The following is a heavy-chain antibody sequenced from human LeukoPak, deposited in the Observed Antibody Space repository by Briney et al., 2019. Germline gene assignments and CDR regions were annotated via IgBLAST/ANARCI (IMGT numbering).Heavy chain of an antibody. J-gene: IGHJ4*02. CDR1: GFTFDDYA. D-gene: IGHD3-10*01. CDR3: ANSHYYGSGSYFSY. V-gene: IGHV3-9*01. Sequence: GGSLRLSCAASGFTFDDYAMHWVRHAPGKGLEWVSGISWDSGSIGYADSVKGRFTISRDNAKNSLYLQTNSLRAEDTALYYCANSHYYGSGSYFSYWGQGTLVTVSS. CDR2: ISWDSGSI.